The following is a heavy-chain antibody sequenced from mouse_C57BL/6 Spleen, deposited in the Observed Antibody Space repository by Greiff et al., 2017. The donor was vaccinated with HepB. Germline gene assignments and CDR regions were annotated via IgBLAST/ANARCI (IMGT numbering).Heavy chain of an antibody. D-gene: IGHD2-4*01. CDR1: GFTFSDAW. Sequence: EVQGVESGGGLVQPGGSMKLSCAASGFTFSDAWMDWVRQSPEKGLEWVAEIRNKANNHATYYAESVKGRFTISRDDSKSSVYLQMNSLRAEDTGIYYCTRPGDYDLWYFDVWGTGTTVTVSS. J-gene: IGHJ1*03. CDR3: TRPGDYDLWYFDV. V-gene: IGHV6-6*01. CDR2: IRNKANNHAT.